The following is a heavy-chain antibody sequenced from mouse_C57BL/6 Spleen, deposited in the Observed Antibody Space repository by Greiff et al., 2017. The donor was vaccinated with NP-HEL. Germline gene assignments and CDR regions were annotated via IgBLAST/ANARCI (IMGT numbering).Heavy chain of an antibody. CDR3: ARNGNYPWFAY. CDR1: GYAFSSSW. Sequence: VQLQQSGPELVKPGASVKISCKASGYAFSSSWMNWVKQRPGKGLEWIGRIYPGDGDTNYNGKFKGKATLTADKSSSTAYMQLSSLTSEDSAVYFCARNGNYPWFAYWGQGTLVTVSA. CDR2: IYPGDGDT. D-gene: IGHD2-1*01. V-gene: IGHV1-82*01. J-gene: IGHJ3*01.